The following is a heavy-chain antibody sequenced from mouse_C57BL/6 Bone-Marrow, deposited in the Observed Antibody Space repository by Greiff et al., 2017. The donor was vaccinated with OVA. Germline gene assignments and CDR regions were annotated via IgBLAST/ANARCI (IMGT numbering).Heavy chain of an antibody. V-gene: IGHV5-17*01. D-gene: IGHD1-1*01. CDR3: AGIYYYGSSRYFDV. Sequence: EVQGVESGGGLVKPGGSLKLSCAASGFTFSDYGMHWVRQAPEKGLEWVAYISSGSSTIYYADTVKGRFTISRDNAKNTLFLQMTSLRSEDTAMYYCAGIYYYGSSRYFDVWGTGTTVTVSS. J-gene: IGHJ1*03. CDR1: GFTFSDYG. CDR2: ISSGSSTI.